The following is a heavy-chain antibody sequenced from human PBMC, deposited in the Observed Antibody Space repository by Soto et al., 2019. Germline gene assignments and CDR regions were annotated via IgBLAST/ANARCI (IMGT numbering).Heavy chain of an antibody. CDR3: ARGGDYCIDY. J-gene: IGHJ4*02. V-gene: IGHV4-59*01. CDR2: IYYSGIT. CDR1: GGSISSYY. Sequence: SETLSLTFTVSGGSISSYYWSWIRQHPGKGLEWIVYIYYSGITNYNPSLKSRVTISVDTSKNQFSLKLSSVTAADTAVYYCARGGDYCIDYRGQGTLVTVSS. D-gene: IGHD4-17*01.